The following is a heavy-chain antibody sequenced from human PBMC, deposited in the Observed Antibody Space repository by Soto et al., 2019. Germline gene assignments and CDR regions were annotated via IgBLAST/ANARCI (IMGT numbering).Heavy chain of an antibody. D-gene: IGHD6-13*01. CDR3: ALNYGSSWYLSYY. J-gene: IGHJ4*02. CDR2: LNPSGGST. Sequence: ASVKVSCKASGYTFTTYYMQWVRQAPGQGLEWMGILNPSGGSTSYAQKFQGRVTMTRDTSTSTVYMDLSSLRSEDTAVYYCALNYGSSWYLSYYWGQGTLVTVSS. V-gene: IGHV1-46*03. CDR1: GYTFTTYY.